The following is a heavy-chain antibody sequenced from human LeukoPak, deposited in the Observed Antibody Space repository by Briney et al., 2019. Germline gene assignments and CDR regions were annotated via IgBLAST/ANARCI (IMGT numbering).Heavy chain of an antibody. CDR2: INSDGSDR. CDR3: ARDLGSYRDY. V-gene: IGHV3-74*01. CDR1: GFTVSSDY. D-gene: IGHD1-26*01. J-gene: IGHJ4*02. Sequence: PGGSLRLSCAASGFTVSSDYMSWVRQAPGKGLVWVSRINSDGSDRTYADSVKGRFTISRDNAKNTLYLQMNSLRAEDTAVYYCARDLGSYRDYWGQGTLVTVSS.